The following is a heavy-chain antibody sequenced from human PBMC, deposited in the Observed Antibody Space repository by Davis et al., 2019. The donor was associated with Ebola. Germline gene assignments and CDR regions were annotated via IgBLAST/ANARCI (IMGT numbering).Heavy chain of an antibody. J-gene: IGHJ4*02. V-gene: IGHV4-39*01. CDR2: IYYSGST. CDR1: GASISSSNYY. D-gene: IGHD3-10*01. CDR3: ARSYYGSGSYLSFDY. Sequence: SETLSLTCTVSGASISSSNYYWGWIRQPPGKGLEWIGSIYYSGSTYYNPSLKSRVAISVDTSKNQFTLKLSSVTAADTAVYYCARSYYGSGSYLSFDYWGQGTLVTVSS.